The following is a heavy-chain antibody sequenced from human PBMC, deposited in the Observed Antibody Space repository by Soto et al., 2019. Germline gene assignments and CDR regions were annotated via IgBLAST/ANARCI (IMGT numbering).Heavy chain of an antibody. CDR3: ARVSHDSSPS. D-gene: IGHD3-22*01. J-gene: IGHJ3*01. CDR1: GGSIRSNIYY. CDR2: VHYSGST. Sequence: SETLSLTCSVSGGSIRSNIYYRGWIRQPPGKGLEWIATVHYSGSTYYTPSLKNRITINPDTSKNQFSLQLNSVTPEDTAVYYCARVSHDSSPSWDQGTMVTVSS. V-gene: IGHV4-39*01.